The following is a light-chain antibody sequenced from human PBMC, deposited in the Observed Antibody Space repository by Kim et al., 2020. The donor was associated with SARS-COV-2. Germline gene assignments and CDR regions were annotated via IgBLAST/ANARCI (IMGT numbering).Light chain of an antibody. V-gene: IGKV3-20*01. CDR2: GAS. Sequence: SPGETTPLSGRAGQSVSSSYLAWYQQKPGQAPRLLIYGASSRATGIPDRFSGSGSGTEFSLTISRLEPEDLAVYYCQQYGSSPMYTFGQGTKLEI. J-gene: IGKJ2*01. CDR3: QQYGSSPMYT. CDR1: QSVSSSY.